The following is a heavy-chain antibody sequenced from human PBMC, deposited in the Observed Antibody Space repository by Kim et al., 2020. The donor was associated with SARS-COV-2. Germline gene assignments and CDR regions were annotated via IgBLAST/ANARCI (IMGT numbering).Heavy chain of an antibody. CDR1: GGSISSSSYY. D-gene: IGHD1-26*01. J-gene: IGHJ4*02. CDR2: IYYSGST. V-gene: IGHV4-39*07. Sequence: SETLSLTCTVSGGSISSSSYYWGWIRQPPGKGLEWIGSIYYSGSTYYNPSLKSRVTISVDTSKNQFSLKLSSVTAADTAVYYCARGGYYSGSYGYWGQGTLVTVSS. CDR3: ARGGYYSGSYGY.